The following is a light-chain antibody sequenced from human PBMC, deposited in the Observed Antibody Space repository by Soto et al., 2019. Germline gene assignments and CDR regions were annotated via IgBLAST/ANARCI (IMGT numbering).Light chain of an antibody. CDR3: SSYTSSSTLDV. V-gene: IGLV2-14*03. Sequence: QSALTQPRSVSGSPGQSVTISCTGTSSDVGAYNYVSWYQQHPGKAPKLMIYDVSNRPSGVSNRFSGSKSGNTASLTISGLQAEDEADYYCSSYTSSSTLDVFGTGTKVTVL. CDR1: SSDVGAYNY. CDR2: DVS. J-gene: IGLJ1*01.